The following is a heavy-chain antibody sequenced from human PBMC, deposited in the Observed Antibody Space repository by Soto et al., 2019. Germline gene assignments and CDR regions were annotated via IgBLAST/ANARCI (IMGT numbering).Heavy chain of an antibody. Sequence: GASVKVSCKASGYTFTSYGISWVRQAPGQGLEWMGWISAYNGNTNYAQKLQGRVTMTTDTSTSTAYMELRSLRSDDTAVYYCARDPSIVLMVYAYNWFDPWGQGTLVTVSS. CDR3: ARDPSIVLMVYAYNWFDP. J-gene: IGHJ5*02. V-gene: IGHV1-18*01. CDR1: GYTFTSYG. CDR2: ISAYNGNT. D-gene: IGHD2-8*01.